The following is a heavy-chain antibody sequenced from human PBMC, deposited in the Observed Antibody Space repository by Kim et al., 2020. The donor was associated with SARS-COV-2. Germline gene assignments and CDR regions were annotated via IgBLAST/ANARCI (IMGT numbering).Heavy chain of an antibody. CDR2: INWNGGST. Sequence: GGSLRLSCAASGFTFDDYGMSWVRQAPGKGLEWVSGINWNGGSTGYADSVKGRFTISRDNAKNSLYLQMNSLRAEDTALYHCARGGLAAAGGGFDYWGQGTLVTVSS. D-gene: IGHD6-13*01. CDR1: GFTFDDYG. CDR3: ARGGLAAAGGGFDY. V-gene: IGHV3-20*01. J-gene: IGHJ4*02.